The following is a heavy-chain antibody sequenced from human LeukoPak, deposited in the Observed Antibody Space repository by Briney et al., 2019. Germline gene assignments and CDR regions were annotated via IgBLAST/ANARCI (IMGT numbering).Heavy chain of an antibody. CDR1: GFTFSSYA. V-gene: IGHV3-23*01. CDR3: AKGDMVRTPYYYYYGMDV. D-gene: IGHD3-10*01. Sequence: GGSLRLSCAASGFTFSSYAMSWVRQAPRKGLEWVSAISGSGGSTYYADSVKGRFAISRDNSKNTLYLQMNSLRAEDTAVYYCAKGDMVRTPYYYYYGMDVWGQGTTVTVSS. J-gene: IGHJ6*02. CDR2: ISGSGGST.